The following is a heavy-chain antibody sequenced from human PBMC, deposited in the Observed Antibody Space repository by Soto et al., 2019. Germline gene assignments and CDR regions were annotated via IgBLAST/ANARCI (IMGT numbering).Heavy chain of an antibody. CDR1: GYTFNTYG. CDR2: ISIHNGNT. J-gene: IGHJ6*03. CDR3: ARMTTVDTAHYYMDV. Sequence: QAQLLQSGGELKKSGASVKVSCKASGYTFNTYGISWVRQAPGQGLEWMAWISIHNGNTNFAQKFQGRVTLTTDSSTSTANMELRSLRSADTAVYYWARMTTVDTAHYYMDVWGTGNTVTVSS. D-gene: IGHD4-4*01. V-gene: IGHV1-18*04.